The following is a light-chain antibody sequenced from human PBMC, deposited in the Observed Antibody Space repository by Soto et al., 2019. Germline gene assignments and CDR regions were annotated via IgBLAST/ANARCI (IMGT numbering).Light chain of an antibody. V-gene: IGKV3-11*01. Sequence: EIVMTQSPATLSVSPWERATLSCRASQFIDSHLAWYQQKPGQAPRLLIYDASNRATGIPARFSGSGSGTDFTLTISSLEPEDFAVYYCQQRSNWPPITSGQGTRLEIK. CDR3: QQRSNWPPIT. CDR2: DAS. J-gene: IGKJ5*01. CDR1: QFIDSH.